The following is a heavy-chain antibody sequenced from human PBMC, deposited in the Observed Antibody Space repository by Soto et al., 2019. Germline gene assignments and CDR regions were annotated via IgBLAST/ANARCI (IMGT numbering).Heavy chain of an antibody. V-gene: IGHV1-2*02. J-gene: IGHJ4*02. Sequence: ASVKVSCKASGYTFTGYYIHWVRQAPGQGLEWMGWINPKSGDTDYAQKFQGRVSMTRDTSITTAYMEVSRLKSDDTAVYYCARGSPRMGALPTYWGQGTLVTVSS. D-gene: IGHD1-26*01. CDR2: INPKSGDT. CDR1: GYTFTGYY. CDR3: ARGSPRMGALPTY.